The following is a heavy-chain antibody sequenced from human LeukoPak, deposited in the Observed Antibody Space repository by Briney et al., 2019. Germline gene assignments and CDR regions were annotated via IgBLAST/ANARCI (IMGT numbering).Heavy chain of an antibody. V-gene: IGHV3-23*01. CDR1: GLTFTNYV. Sequence: GGSLRLSCAASGLTFTNYVMTWVRQAPGKGLEGVSAISGSGRSTYYADSVKGRFTVSRDNSKNTVYLQMNSLRAEDTAVYYCARGNWNKLEVFDYWGQGTLVTVSS. J-gene: IGHJ4*02. CDR3: ARGNWNKLEVFDY. CDR2: ISGSGRST. D-gene: IGHD1/OR15-1a*01.